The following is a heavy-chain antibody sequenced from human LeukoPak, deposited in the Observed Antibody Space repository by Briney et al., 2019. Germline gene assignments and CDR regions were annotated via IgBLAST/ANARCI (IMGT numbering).Heavy chain of an antibody. CDR1: GGSISGYY. CDR2: IYTSGST. V-gene: IGHV4-4*07. J-gene: IGHJ3*01. Sequence: SETLSLTCTVSGGSISGYYWSWTRQPAGKGLEWIGGIYTSGSTSYNPSLKSRVTMSVDTSKNQFSLKLTAVTAADTAVYYCARDIVVASPDAFDLWGQGTMVTVSS. D-gene: IGHD6-19*01. CDR3: ARDIVVASPDAFDL.